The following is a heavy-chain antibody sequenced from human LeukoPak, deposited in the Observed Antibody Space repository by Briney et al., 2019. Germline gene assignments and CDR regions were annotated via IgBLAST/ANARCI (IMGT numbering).Heavy chain of an antibody. CDR3: AKGDSSGFCFDY. CDR2: IWYDGSNK. J-gene: IGHJ4*02. CDR1: RFTFTSYG. V-gene: IGHV3-33*06. Sequence: GGSLRLSCAASRFTFTSYGMHWVRQAPGKGLEWGTVIWYDGSNKYYADSVKGRFTISRDNSKNTVYLQMNSLRAEDTAVYYCAKGDSSGFCFDYWGQGTLVTVSS. D-gene: IGHD3-22*01.